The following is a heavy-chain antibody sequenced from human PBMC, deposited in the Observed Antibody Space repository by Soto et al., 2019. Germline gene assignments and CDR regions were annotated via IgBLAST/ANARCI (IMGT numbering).Heavy chain of an antibody. Sequence: PGGSLRLSCAASGFTFSSYEMNWVRQAPGKGLEWVSYISSSGITTYYADSLKGRFTISRDNAKNSLYLQMNNLRPEDTAVYYCARDVYEILGRVVRRLDSWGQGTLVTVSS. CDR1: GFTFSSYE. CDR2: ISSSGITT. D-gene: IGHD2-8*01. J-gene: IGHJ4*02. V-gene: IGHV3-48*03. CDR3: ARDVYEILGRVVRRLDS.